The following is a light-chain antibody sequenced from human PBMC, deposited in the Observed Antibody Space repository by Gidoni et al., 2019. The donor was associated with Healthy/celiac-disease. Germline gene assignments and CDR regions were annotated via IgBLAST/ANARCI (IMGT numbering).Light chain of an antibody. CDR3: QQANSFLPLT. J-gene: IGKJ4*01. CDR2: AAS. Sequence: DIQMPQSPSSVSASVEDRVTITCRASQCISSWLAWYQQKPGKAPKLLIYAASSLQSGVPSRFSGSGSGTDFTLTISSLQPEDFATYYCQQANSFLPLTFGGGTKVEIK. CDR1: QCISSW. V-gene: IGKV1-12*01.